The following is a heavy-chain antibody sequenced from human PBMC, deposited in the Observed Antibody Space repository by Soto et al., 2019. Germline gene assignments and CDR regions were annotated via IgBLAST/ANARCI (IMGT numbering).Heavy chain of an antibody. CDR1: GFTFSSYA. Sequence: QVQLVESGGGVVQPGKSLRLSCAASGFTFSSYAMHWARQAPGKGLEWMTVISIRGGDEYYAESVSGRFTISRDESKSTPYLQTYSMRGEDTAVYYITRGTIDYWGKGTLVTVSS. D-gene: IGHD1-1*01. V-gene: IGHV3-30*03. J-gene: IGHJ4*02. CDR3: TRGTIDY. CDR2: ISIRGGDE.